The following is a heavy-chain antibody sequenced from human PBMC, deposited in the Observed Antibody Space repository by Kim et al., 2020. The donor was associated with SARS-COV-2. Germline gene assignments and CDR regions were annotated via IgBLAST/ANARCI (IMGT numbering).Heavy chain of an antibody. CDR3: ARGLSAPNSFDP. J-gene: IGHJ5*02. V-gene: IGHV1-18*01. D-gene: IGHD6-19*01. CDR2: T. Sequence: TMYAQRFEGRVTMTADTSTRTAFLELRSLTSDDTAIYYCARGLSAPNSFDPWGQGTLVTVSS.